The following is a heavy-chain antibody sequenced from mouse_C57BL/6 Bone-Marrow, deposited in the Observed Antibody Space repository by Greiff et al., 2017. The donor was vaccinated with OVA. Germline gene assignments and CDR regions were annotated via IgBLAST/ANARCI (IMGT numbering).Heavy chain of an antibody. CDR1: GYTFTDYY. V-gene: IGHV1-19*01. CDR2: INPYNGGT. J-gene: IGHJ3*01. CDR3: AQTAQATAY. D-gene: IGHD3-2*02. Sequence: EVQLQQSGPVLVKPGASVKMSCKASGYTFTDYYMNWVKQSHGKSLEWIGVINPYNGGTSYNQKFKGKATLTVDKSSSTAYMELNSLTSEDSAVYYCAQTAQATAYWGQGTLVTVSA.